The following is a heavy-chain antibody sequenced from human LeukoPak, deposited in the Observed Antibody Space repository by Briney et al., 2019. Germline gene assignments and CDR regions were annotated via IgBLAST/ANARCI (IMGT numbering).Heavy chain of an antibody. D-gene: IGHD3-10*01. CDR2: IKQDGSEK. Sequence: GGSLRLSCAASGFTFSSYWMSWVRQAPGKGLEGVANIKQDGSEKYYVDSVKGRFTISRDNAKNSLYLQMNSLRAEDTAVYYCARGITMVRGVIFYWGQGTLVTVSS. CDR1: GFTFSSYW. CDR3: ARGITMVRGVIFY. J-gene: IGHJ4*02. V-gene: IGHV3-7*01.